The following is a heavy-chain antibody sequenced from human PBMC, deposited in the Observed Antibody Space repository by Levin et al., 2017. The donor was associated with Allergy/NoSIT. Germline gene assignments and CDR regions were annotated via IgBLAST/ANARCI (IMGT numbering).Heavy chain of an antibody. J-gene: IGHJ4*02. Sequence: SETLSLTCTVSGGSISSYYWSWIRQPPGKGLEWIGYIYYSGSTNYNPSLKSRVTISVDTSKNQFSLKLSSVTAADTAVYYCASGYYDSSGYYHVFDYWGQGTLVTVSS. CDR3: ASGYYDSSGYYHVFDY. CDR1: GGSISSYY. V-gene: IGHV4-59*01. CDR2: IYYSGST. D-gene: IGHD3-22*01.